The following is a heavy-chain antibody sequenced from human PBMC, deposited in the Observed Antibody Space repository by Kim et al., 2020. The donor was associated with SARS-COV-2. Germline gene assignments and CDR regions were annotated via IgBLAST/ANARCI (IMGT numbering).Heavy chain of an antibody. D-gene: IGHD3-22*01. CDR3: AKNMANYYDSSGFIFDY. J-gene: IGHJ4*02. Sequence: GGSLRLSCAASGFTFSSYAMSWVRQAPGKGLEWVSAISGSGGSTYYADSVKGRFTISRDNSKNTLYLQMNSLRAEDTAVYYCAKNMANYYDSSGFIFDYWGQGTLVTVSA. CDR2: ISGSGGST. V-gene: IGHV3-23*01. CDR1: GFTFSSYA.